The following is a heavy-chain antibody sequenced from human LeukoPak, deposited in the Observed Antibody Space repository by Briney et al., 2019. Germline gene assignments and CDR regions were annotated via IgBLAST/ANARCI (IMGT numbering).Heavy chain of an antibody. CDR3: ARGFHPTGYSSSWYRYYYYGMDV. CDR1: GYTFTSYG. Sequence: ASVKVSCKASGYTFTSYGISWVRQAPGQGLEWMGWISAYNGNTNYAQKFQGRVTMTRNTSISTAYMELSSLRSEDTAVYYCARGFHPTGYSSSWYRYYYYGMDVWGQGTTVTVSS. CDR2: ISAYNGNT. V-gene: IGHV1-18*01. D-gene: IGHD6-13*01. J-gene: IGHJ6*02.